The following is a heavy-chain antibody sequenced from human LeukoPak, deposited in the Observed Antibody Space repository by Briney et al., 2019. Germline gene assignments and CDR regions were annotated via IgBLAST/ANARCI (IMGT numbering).Heavy chain of an antibody. Sequence: SETLSLTCAVYGGSFSGCYWSWIRQPPGKGLKWIGEINHSGSTNYNPSLKSRVTISVDTSKNQFPLKLSSVTAADTTVYYCARAHRLYAFDIWGQGTMVTVSS. CDR3: ARAHRLYAFDI. J-gene: IGHJ3*02. D-gene: IGHD2-8*01. CDR2: INHSGST. V-gene: IGHV4-34*01. CDR1: GGSFSGCY.